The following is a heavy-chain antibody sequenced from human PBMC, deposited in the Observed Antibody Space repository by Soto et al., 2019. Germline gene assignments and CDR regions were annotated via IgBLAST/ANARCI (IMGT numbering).Heavy chain of an antibody. CDR1: GFTFSSHA. J-gene: IGHJ4*02. D-gene: IGHD3-10*01. V-gene: IGHV3-30-3*01. CDR2: ISYDGSNK. CDR3: ARDRWYYGSGSPGSVDY. Sequence: QVQLVESGGGVVQPGRSLRLSCAASGFTFSSHAMHWVRRAPGKGLEWVAVISYDGSNKYYADSVKGRFTISRDNFKNTLYLQMNSLRAEDTAVYYCARDRWYYGSGSPGSVDYWGQGTLVTVSS.